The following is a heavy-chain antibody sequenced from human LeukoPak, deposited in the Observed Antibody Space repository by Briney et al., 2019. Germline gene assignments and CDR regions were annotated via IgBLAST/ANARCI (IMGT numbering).Heavy chain of an antibody. CDR2: IIPIFGTA. D-gene: IGHD6-13*01. V-gene: IGHV1-69*13. CDR3: TRLVEQQLVQNLGDY. Sequence: GASVKVSCKASGGTFSSYAISWVRQAPGQGLEWMGGIIPIFGTANYAQKFQGRVTITADESTSTAYMELSSLRSEDTAVYYCTRLVEQQLVQNLGDYWGQGTLVTVSS. CDR1: GGTFSSYA. J-gene: IGHJ4*02.